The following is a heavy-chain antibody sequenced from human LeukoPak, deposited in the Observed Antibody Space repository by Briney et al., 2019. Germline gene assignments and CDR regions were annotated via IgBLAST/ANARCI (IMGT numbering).Heavy chain of an antibody. CDR1: GFTFSDYY. V-gene: IGHV3-11*01. Sequence: GGSLRLSCAASGFTFSDYYMSWIRQAPGKGLEWVSYISSSGSTIYYADSVKGRFTISRDNAKNSLYLQMNSLRAEDTAVYYCARDQRGSGYYYGSGTNNWFDPWGQGTLVTVSS. D-gene: IGHD3-10*01. CDR2: ISSSGSTI. J-gene: IGHJ5*02. CDR3: ARDQRGSGYYYGSGTNNWFDP.